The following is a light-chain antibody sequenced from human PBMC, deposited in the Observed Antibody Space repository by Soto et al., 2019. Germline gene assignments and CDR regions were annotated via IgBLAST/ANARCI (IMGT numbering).Light chain of an antibody. V-gene: IGLV2-14*03. J-gene: IGLJ2*01. CDR1: SSDVGGYNY. CDR3: SSYTGSSPRG. Sequence: QSALTQPASVSGSPGQSITISCTGTSSDVGGYNYVSWYQHHPGKAPKLMIYDVSNRPSGVSNRVSGSKSGNTASLTISGLQAEDEADYDCSSYTGSSPRGFGGGTTLPVL. CDR2: DVS.